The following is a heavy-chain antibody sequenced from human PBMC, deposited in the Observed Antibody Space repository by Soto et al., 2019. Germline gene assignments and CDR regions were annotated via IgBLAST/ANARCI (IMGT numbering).Heavy chain of an antibody. V-gene: IGHV3-73*01. Sequence: PGGSLRLSCAASGFTFSASAMHWVRQASGKGLEWVGRIRSKTYSYATEYAASVKGRFTISRDDSKNTAYLQMNSLRIEDTAVYYCTRHLSDYWGQGTLVTVSS. J-gene: IGHJ4*02. CDR1: GFTFSASA. CDR3: TRHLSDY. CDR2: IRSKTYSYAT.